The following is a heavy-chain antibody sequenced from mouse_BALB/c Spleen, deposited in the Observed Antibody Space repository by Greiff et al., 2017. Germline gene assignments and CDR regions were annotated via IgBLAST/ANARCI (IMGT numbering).Heavy chain of an antibody. D-gene: IGHD2-4*01. CDR3: ARDEYDTSYAMDY. Sequence: EVQLQESGPGLVKPSQSLSLTCSVTGYSITSGYYWNWIRQFPGNKLEWMGYISYDGSNNYNPSLKNRISITRDTSKNQFFLKLNSVTTEDTATYYCARDEYDTSYAMDYWGQGTSVTVSS. CDR2: ISYDGSN. V-gene: IGHV3-6*02. J-gene: IGHJ4*01. CDR1: GYSITSGYY.